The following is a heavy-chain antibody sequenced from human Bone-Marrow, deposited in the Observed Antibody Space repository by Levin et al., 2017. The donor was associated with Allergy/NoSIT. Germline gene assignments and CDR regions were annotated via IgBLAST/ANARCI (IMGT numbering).Heavy chain of an antibody. D-gene: IGHD2-2*03. CDR3: ARDGYCSSTSCRRSKGYYGMDV. CDR2: INHSGST. V-gene: IGHV4-34*01. Sequence: SQTLSLTCAVYGGSFSGYYWSWIRQPPGKGLEWIGEINHSGSTNYNPSLKSRVTISVDTSKNQFSLKLSSVTAADTAVYYCARDGYCSSTSCRRSKGYYGMDVWGQGTTVTVSS. J-gene: IGHJ6*02. CDR1: GGSFSGYY.